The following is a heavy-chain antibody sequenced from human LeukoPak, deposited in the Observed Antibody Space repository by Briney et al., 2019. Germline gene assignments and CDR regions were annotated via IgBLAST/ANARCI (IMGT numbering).Heavy chain of an antibody. J-gene: IGHJ6*02. V-gene: IGHV3-53*01. CDR2: IYSGGST. D-gene: IGHD3-22*01. CDR1: GGSISSSNW. CDR3: ARDARTYYYDSSGYRGYYYYYGMDV. Sequence: ETLSLTCAVSGGSISSSNWWSWVRQAPGKGLEWVSVIYSGGSTYYADSVKGRFTISRDNSKNTLYLQMNSLRAEDTAVYYCARDARTYYYDSSGYRGYYYYYGMDVWGQGTTVTVSS.